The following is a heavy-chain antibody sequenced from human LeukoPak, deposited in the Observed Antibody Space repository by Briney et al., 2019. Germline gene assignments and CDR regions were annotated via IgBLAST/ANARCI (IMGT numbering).Heavy chain of an antibody. V-gene: IGHV3-23*01. CDR3: AKDPRYNWNLGGYFDY. CDR2: ISGSGGST. CDR1: GFTFSSYA. Sequence: GGSLRLSCAASGFTFSSYAMSWVRQAPGKGLEWVSAISGSGGSTYYADSVKGRFTISRDNSKNTLYLQMNSLRAEDTAVYYCAKDPRYNWNLGGYFDYWGQGTLVTVSS. D-gene: IGHD1-20*01. J-gene: IGHJ4*02.